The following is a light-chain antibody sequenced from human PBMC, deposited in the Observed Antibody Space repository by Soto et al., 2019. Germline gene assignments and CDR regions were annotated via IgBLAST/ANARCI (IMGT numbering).Light chain of an antibody. J-gene: IGKJ5*01. CDR2: DAS. CDR1: QSISRW. CDR3: QQYNTYST. Sequence: IHMTQSPSTLYASVGDRVTITCRASQSISRWLAWYQQKPGKAPQALIYDASSLKSGVPSRFSGNGSGTEFTLTIRSMKPDDFATYYCQQYNTYSTFGQGTRLEI. V-gene: IGKV1-5*01.